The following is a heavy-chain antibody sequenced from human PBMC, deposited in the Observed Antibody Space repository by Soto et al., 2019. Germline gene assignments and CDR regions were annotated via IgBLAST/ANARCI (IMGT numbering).Heavy chain of an antibody. J-gene: IGHJ5*01. CDR2: IYYSGST. Sequence: QVQLQESGPGLVKPSETLSLTCTVSGGSISSYYWSWIRQPPGKGLEWIGYIYYSGSTNYNPSLKSRVTXXVXTXXSQFSLKLSSVTAADTAVYYCARGGMRYSSSWFDSWGQGTLVTVSS. V-gene: IGHV4-59*01. D-gene: IGHD6-13*01. CDR3: ARGGMRYSSSWFDS. CDR1: GGSISSYY.